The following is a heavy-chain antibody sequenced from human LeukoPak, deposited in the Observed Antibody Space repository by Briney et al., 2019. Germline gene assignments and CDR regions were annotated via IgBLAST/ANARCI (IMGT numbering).Heavy chain of an antibody. D-gene: IGHD3-9*01. CDR1: GGTFSSYA. CDR3: ARLYYDIFYYYGMDV. Sequence: ASVKVSCKASGGTFSSYAISWVRQAPGQGLEWMGWISAYNGNTNYAQKLQGRVTMTTDTSTSTAYMELRSLRSDDTAVYYCARLYYDIFYYYGMDVWGQGTTVTVSS. J-gene: IGHJ6*02. CDR2: ISAYNGNT. V-gene: IGHV1-18*01.